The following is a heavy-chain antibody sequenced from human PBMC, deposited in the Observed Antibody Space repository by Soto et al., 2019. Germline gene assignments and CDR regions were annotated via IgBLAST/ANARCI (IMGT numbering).Heavy chain of an antibody. V-gene: IGHV3-23*01. CDR2: ISSDGST. Sequence: GGSLRLSCPASGFTFSSHAMSWVRQAPGKGLEWVSTISSDGSTYYADSVKGRFTISRDDSKNTLFLQMKSLRAEDTAIYFCAKDAATYYYFSSGFDIWGQGTMVTV. CDR3: AKDAATYYYFSSGFDI. D-gene: IGHD3-22*01. J-gene: IGHJ3*02. CDR1: GFTFSSHA.